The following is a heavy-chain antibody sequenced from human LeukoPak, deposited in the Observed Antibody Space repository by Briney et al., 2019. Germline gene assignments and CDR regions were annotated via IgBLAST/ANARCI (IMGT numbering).Heavy chain of an antibody. CDR2: INTYNGNT. CDR3: AREFPGLLPTAPRGYYFDY. Sequence: ASVKVSCKASGYTFTSYGISWVRQAPGQGLEWMGWINTYNGNTNYVQKLQGRVTMTTDTSTSTAYMELRSLRSDDTAVYYCAREFPGLLPTAPRGYYFDYWGQGTLVTVSS. V-gene: IGHV1-18*01. CDR1: GYTFTSYG. D-gene: IGHD2-2*01. J-gene: IGHJ4*02.